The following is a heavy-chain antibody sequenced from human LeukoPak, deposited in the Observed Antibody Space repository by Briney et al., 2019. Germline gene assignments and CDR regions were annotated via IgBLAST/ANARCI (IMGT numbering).Heavy chain of an antibody. V-gene: IGHV4-39*01. J-gene: IGHJ4*02. CDR2: IYYSGST. Sequence: PSETLSLTCTVSGGSISSSSYYWGWIRQPPGKGLEWIGSIYYSGSTYYNPSLKSRVTISVDTSKNQFSLKLSSVTAADTAVYYCARRRTVVVPAHFDYWGQGTLVTVSS. CDR3: ARRRTVVVPAHFDY. D-gene: IGHD2-2*01. CDR1: GGSISSSSYY.